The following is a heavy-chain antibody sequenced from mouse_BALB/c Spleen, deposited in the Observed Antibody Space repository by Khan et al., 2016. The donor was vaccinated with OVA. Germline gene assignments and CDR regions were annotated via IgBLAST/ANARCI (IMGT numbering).Heavy chain of an antibody. CDR3: ARNPFAY. V-gene: IGHV1-52*01. CDR1: GYTFTSYW. J-gene: IGHJ3*01. Sequence: QAQLKESGAELVRPGASVKLSCEASGYTFTSYWMNWVKQSPEQGLEWIGRIDPYDSETHYNQNFKDKAILTVDKSSSTAYMQLSSLTSEDSAVYYCARNPFAYWGQGTLVTVSA. CDR2: IDPYDSET.